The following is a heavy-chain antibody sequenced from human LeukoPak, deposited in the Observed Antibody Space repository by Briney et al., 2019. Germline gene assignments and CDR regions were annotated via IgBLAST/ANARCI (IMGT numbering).Heavy chain of an antibody. V-gene: IGHV3-23*01. Sequence: GGSLRLSCAASGFTFSNYAMSWVRQAPGKGLEWVSAITGSGDNTYNADSVKGRFTISRDNSKNTLYLQMNSLRAEDTAVYYCARCSGGTCYRVPFDYWGQGTLVTVSS. CDR2: ITGSGDNT. CDR3: ARCSGGTCYRVPFDY. D-gene: IGHD2-15*01. J-gene: IGHJ4*02. CDR1: GFTFSNYA.